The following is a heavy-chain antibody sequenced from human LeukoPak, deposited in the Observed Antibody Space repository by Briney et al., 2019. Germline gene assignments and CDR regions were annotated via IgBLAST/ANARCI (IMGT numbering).Heavy chain of an antibody. CDR3: ARDLRVVPANNWFDP. J-gene: IGHJ5*02. V-gene: IGHV3-21*01. Sequence: GGSLRLSCAASGFTFSDYYMSWVRQAPGKGLEWVSSISSSSSYIYYADSVKGRFTISRDNAKNSLYLQMNSLRAEDTAVYYCARDLRVVPANNWFDPWGQGTLVTVSS. CDR1: GFTFSDYY. CDR2: ISSSSSYI. D-gene: IGHD2-2*01.